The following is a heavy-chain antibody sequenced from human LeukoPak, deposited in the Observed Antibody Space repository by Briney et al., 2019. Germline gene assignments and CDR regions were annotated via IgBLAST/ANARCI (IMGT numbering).Heavy chain of an antibody. CDR3: ARLSNGWTNWFDP. J-gene: IGHJ5*02. CDR2: IKQDGSEK. Sequence: GGSLRLSCAASGFTFSSYWTSWVRQAPGKGLEWVANIKQDGSEKNYMDPVRGRFTVSRDNAKNSLYLQMNSLRAEDTTVYYCARLSNGWTNWFDPWGQGTLVTVSS. D-gene: IGHD6-19*01. V-gene: IGHV3-7*04. CDR1: GFTFSSYW.